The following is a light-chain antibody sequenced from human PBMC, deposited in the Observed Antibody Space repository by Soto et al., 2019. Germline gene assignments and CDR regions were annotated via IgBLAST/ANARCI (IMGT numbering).Light chain of an antibody. V-gene: IGKV3-11*01. Sequence: EIVLTQSPATLSLSPGERAALSCRASQSGSRYLAWYQQKPGQAPRLLIYDASKRAPGIPARFTGSGSGTDFTLTISRLEPEDFAVYFCQQRSNWPSTFGGGTKVEI. CDR1: QSGSRY. CDR2: DAS. CDR3: QQRSNWPST. J-gene: IGKJ4*01.